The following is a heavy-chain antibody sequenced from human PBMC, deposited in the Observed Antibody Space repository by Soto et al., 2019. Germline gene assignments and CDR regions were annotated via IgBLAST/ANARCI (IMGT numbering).Heavy chain of an antibody. CDR3: AKVHGRDTVVVVAANSLGYYGMDV. D-gene: IGHD2-15*01. J-gene: IGHJ6*02. Sequence: PGGSLRLSCAASGFTFSSYGMHWVRQAPGKGLEWVAVISYDGSNKYYADSVKGRFTISRDNSKNTLYLQMNSLRAEDTAVYYCAKVHGRDTVVVVAANSLGYYGMDVWGQGTTVTVSS. CDR1: GFTFSSYG. V-gene: IGHV3-30*18. CDR2: ISYDGSNK.